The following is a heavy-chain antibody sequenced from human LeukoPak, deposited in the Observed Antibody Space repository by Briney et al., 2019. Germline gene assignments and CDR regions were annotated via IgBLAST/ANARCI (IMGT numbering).Heavy chain of an antibody. CDR1: GYTFTSYD. D-gene: IGHD3-22*01. J-gene: IGHJ6*03. Sequence: GASVKVSCKASGYTFTSYDINWVRQATGQGLEWMGWMNPNSGNTGYAQKFQGRVTITRNTSISTAYMELCSLRSEDTAVYYCARGDYYDSSVSLYYYYYMDVWGKGTTVTVSS. CDR3: ARGDYYDSSVSLYYYYYMDV. CDR2: MNPNSGNT. V-gene: IGHV1-8*03.